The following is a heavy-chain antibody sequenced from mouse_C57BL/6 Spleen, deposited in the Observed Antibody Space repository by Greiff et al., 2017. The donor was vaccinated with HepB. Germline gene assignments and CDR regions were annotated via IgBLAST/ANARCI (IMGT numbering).Heavy chain of an antibody. J-gene: IGHJ4*01. V-gene: IGHV5-4*01. D-gene: IGHD3-3*01. CDR2: ISDGGSYT. CDR1: GFTFSSYA. CDR3: ARDQGYYYAMDY. Sequence: EVQLVESGGGLVKPGGSLKLSCAASGFTFSSYAMSWVRQTPEKRLEWVATISDGGSYTYYPDNVKGRFTISRDNAKNNLYLQMSHLKSEDTAMYYCARDQGYYYAMDYWGQGTSVTVSS.